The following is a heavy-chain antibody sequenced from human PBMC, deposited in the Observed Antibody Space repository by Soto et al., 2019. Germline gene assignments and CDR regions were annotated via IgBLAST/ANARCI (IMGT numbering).Heavy chain of an antibody. Sequence: QVQLQESGPGVVKPSETLYLSCTVSGGSISKFYWSWIRKTDGKGLEWMGRVYATGTTDYNPSLRSRVSMSVDISKKTFSLRLTSVTAADTGVYYCVRDGSKTLGDWFDPWGQGKSVTVSS. CDR3: VRDGSKTLGDWFDP. V-gene: IGHV4-4*07. CDR1: GGSISKFY. CDR2: VYATGTT. J-gene: IGHJ5*02.